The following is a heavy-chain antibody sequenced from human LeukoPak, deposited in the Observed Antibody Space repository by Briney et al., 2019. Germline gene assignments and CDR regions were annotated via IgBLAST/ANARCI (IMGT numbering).Heavy chain of an antibody. CDR3: ARAGPLMVRGVIEVYNWFDP. CDR2: INPNSGGT. CDR1: GYTFTGYY. J-gene: IGHJ5*02. V-gene: IGHV1-2*04. Sequence: GASVKVSCKASGYTFTGYYMHWVRQPPGQGLEWMGWINPNSGGTNYAQKSQGWVTTTRDTSISTAYMELSRLRSDDTAVYYCARAGPLMVRGVIEVYNWFDPWGQGTLVTVSS. D-gene: IGHD3-10*01.